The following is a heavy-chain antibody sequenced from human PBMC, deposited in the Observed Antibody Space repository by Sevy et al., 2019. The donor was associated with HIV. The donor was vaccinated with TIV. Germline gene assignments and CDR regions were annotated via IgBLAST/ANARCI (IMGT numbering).Heavy chain of an antibody. CDR3: AGENAWGRGYS. J-gene: IGHJ4*02. CDR2: IYYNGHI. Sequence: SETLSLTCTVSGGSITSLYWNWIRQPPGKGLEWIANIYYNGHINYNPSLTSRVTLSLDTSKNQFSPRLSSVTAADTAMYYCAGENAWGRGYSWGQGTLVTVSS. D-gene: IGHD1-26*01. CDR1: GGSITSLY. V-gene: IGHV4-59*08.